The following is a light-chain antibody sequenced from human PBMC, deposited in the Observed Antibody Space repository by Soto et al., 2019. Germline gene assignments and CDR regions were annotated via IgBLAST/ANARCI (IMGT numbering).Light chain of an antibody. Sequence: EIVLTQSPATLSLSPGERATLSCRASQGVSSYLAWYQQKPGQAPRLLIYDASNRATGIPARFSGSGSGTDFTLTISCLEPEDFAVYYCHQRSNWPPFTFGQGTRLEIK. V-gene: IGKV3-11*01. J-gene: IGKJ5*01. CDR2: DAS. CDR3: HQRSNWPPFT. CDR1: QGVSSY.